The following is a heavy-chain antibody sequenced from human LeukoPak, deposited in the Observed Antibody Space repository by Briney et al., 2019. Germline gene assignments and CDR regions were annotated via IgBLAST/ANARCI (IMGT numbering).Heavy chain of an antibody. CDR3: AKGGEYSSFYYMDV. J-gene: IGHJ6*03. D-gene: IGHD6-6*01. CDR1: GFTFSIYS. V-gene: IGHV3-48*04. CDR2: VSNSSSTI. Sequence: QPGGSLKLSCAASGFTFSIYSMNWVRQAPGKGLEWVSYVSNSSSTIYYADSVKGRFTISRDNAKNSLYLQMNSLRAEDMALYYCAKGGEYSSFYYMDVWGKGTTVTVSS.